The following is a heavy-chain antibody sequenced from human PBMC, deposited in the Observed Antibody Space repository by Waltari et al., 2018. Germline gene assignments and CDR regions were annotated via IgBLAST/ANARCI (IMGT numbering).Heavy chain of an antibody. V-gene: IGHV3-15*01. CDR3: TTGGVKGPHDAFDI. Sequence: VQLVDSGGGLVKPGGSLSLSCAASGFTFTRAWMSWVRQAPGKGLEWVGRIKSKAYGGTTDYAAPVKGRFTISRDDSKNTLYLQMNSLKTEDTAVYYCTTGGVKGPHDAFDIWGRGTMVTVSS. D-gene: IGHD2-8*01. CDR2: IKSKAYGGTT. CDR1: GFTFTRAW. J-gene: IGHJ3*02.